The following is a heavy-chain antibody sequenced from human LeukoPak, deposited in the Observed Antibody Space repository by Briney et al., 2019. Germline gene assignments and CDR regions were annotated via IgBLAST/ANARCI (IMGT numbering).Heavy chain of an antibody. V-gene: IGHV1-2*02. J-gene: IGHJ4*02. D-gene: IGHD1-26*01. Sequence: ASVKVSCKASGYSFTDYYIHWVRQAPGQGLEWMGWINPNSGVTHYAQKLQGRVTMTTDASSSTAYMELSRVRYDDTAVCYCARDLQNKKWYGGPGYYFDYWGQGTLVTVSS. CDR1: GYSFTDYY. CDR3: ARDLQNKKWYGGPGYYFDY. CDR2: INPNSGVT.